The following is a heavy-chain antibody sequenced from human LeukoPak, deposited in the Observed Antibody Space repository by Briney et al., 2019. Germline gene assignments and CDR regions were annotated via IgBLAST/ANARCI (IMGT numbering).Heavy chain of an antibody. Sequence: SETLSLTCAVYGGSFSGYYWSWIGQPAGKGLEGIGEINHSGSTNYNPSLTSRVTISVDTSKNQFSLKLSSVTAADTAVYYCARKLVGYYFDYWGQGTLVTVSS. V-gene: IGHV4-34*01. D-gene: IGHD2-15*01. CDR1: GGSFSGYY. CDR2: INHSGST. CDR3: ARKLVGYYFDY. J-gene: IGHJ4*02.